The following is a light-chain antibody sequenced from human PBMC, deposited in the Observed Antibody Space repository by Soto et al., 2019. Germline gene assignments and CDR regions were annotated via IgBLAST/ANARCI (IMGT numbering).Light chain of an antibody. CDR3: QQSYSTPPT. J-gene: IGKJ1*01. CDR1: QSISSY. CDR2: AAF. V-gene: IGKV1-39*01. Sequence: DIQMTQSPSSLSASVGDRVTITCRASQSISSYLNWYQQKPGKAPKLLIYAAFNLQSGVPSRFSGSGSGTDFTLTISSLQPEAFATYYCQQSYSTPPTFGQGTKVDIK.